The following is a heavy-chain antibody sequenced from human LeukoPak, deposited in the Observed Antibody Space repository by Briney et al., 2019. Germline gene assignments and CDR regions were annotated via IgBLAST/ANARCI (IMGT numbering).Heavy chain of an antibody. CDR2: INTSTGKS. Sequence: ASVTVSCKTSGYTFHTYGINWVRQAPGQGPEWMGWINTSTGKSTYAQKFQGRVTWSTDISTTTVYMHLTSLTSDDTAIYYCTRARDEDDNSDPFHHWGQGTLVIVSS. D-gene: IGHD3-22*01. J-gene: IGHJ1*01. V-gene: IGHV1-18*01. CDR3: TRARDEDDNSDPFHH. CDR1: GYTFHTYG.